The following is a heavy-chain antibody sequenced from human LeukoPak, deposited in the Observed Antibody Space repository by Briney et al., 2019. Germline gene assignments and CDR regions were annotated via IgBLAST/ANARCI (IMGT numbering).Heavy chain of an antibody. J-gene: IGHJ1*01. V-gene: IGHV1-69*13. Sequence: SVKVSCKASGGTFSSYAISWVRQAPGQGLEWMGGIIPIFGTANYAQKFQGRVTITADESTSTAYMELSSLRSEDTAVYYCARDSSEFRNLIPHWGQGTLVTVSS. CDR1: GGTFSSYA. CDR2: IIPIFGTA. CDR3: ARDSSEFRNLIPH. D-gene: IGHD2-21*01.